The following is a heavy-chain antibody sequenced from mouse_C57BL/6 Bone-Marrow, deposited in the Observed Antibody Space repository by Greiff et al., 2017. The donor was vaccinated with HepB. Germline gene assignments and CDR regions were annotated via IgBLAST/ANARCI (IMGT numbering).Heavy chain of an antibody. CDR2: IHPSSGST. D-gene: IGHD1-1*01. Sequence: QVQLQQPGAELVKPGASVKLSCKASGYTFTSYWMHWVKQRPGQGLEWIGMIHPSSGSTNYNEKFKSKATLTVDKSSSTAYMQRSSLTSEDSAVYDCARGGYCGSSYWYFDGWGTGTTVTVSS. CDR1: GYTFTSYW. V-gene: IGHV1-64*01. CDR3: ARGGYCGSSYWYFDG. J-gene: IGHJ1*03.